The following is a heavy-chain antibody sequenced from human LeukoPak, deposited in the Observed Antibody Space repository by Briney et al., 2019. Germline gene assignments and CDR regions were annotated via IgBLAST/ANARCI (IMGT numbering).Heavy chain of an antibody. D-gene: IGHD3-22*01. V-gene: IGHV4-4*02. J-gene: IGHJ4*02. CDR2: MYLSGTT. Sequence: PSETLSLTCTVSGDSINSLDLWSWVRAPPGKGLGWIGEMYLSGTTRSNPSVKSRVTISIDKSKNQFFLNLSSVTAADTAVYYCAGLVGRYSSGLYYYYFDYWGQGTLVTVSS. CDR3: AGLVGRYSSGLYYYYFDY. CDR1: GDSINSLDL.